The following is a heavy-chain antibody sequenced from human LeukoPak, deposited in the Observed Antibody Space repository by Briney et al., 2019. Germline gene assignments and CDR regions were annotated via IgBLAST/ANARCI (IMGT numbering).Heavy chain of an antibody. J-gene: IGHJ6*02. CDR3: ARTDRPPFYDVVPGYSYYYFGMDV. Sequence: HGASVKVSCKVSGEMSSSLFINWFRQARGKGPEWMSIINLSDGGVHYAAELRGRITVTRTTSTNTVYMELGSLTFADTAVYFCARTDRPPFYDVVPGYSYYYFGMDVWGQGTTVTVSS. CDR1: GEMSSSLF. V-gene: IGHV1-46*01. D-gene: IGHD3-9*01. CDR2: INLSDGGV.